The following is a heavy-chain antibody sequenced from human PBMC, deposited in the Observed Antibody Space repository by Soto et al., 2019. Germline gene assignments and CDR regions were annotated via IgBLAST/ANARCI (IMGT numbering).Heavy chain of an antibody. CDR2: IYYSGST. D-gene: IGHD3-22*01. CDR1: GGSVSSGSYY. V-gene: IGHV4-61*01. J-gene: IGHJ4*02. CDR3: ASSSYYYDSSGFFDY. Sequence: PSETLSLTCTVSGGSVSSGSYYRSWIRQPPGKGLEWIGYIYYSGSTNYNPSLKSRVTISVDTSKNQFSLKLSSVTAADTAVYYCASSSYYYDSSGFFDYWGQGTLVTVSS.